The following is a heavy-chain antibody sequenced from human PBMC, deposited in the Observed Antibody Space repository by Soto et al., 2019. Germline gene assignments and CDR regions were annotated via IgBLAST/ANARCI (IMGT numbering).Heavy chain of an antibody. D-gene: IGHD3-3*01. V-gene: IGHV1-18*01. Sequence: ASVKVACTTSGYTVTSYGISGVRKAPGQGHEWMRWISTYNGNTNYAQKLQGRVTMTTDTSTSTAYMELRSLRSDDTAVYYCARELTPMASLTIFGVVIPSYYYMDVWGKGTTVTVSS. CDR1: GYTVTSYG. CDR3: ARELTPMASLTIFGVVIPSYYYMDV. J-gene: IGHJ6*03. CDR2: ISTYNGNT.